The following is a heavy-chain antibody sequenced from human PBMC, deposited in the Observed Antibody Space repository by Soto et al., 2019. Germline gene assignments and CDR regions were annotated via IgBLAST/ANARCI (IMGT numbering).Heavy chain of an antibody. CDR3: VKDDGGYPSTAPH. CDR1: GITISNYP. V-gene: IGHV3-23*01. J-gene: IGHJ4*02. D-gene: IGHD3-22*01. CDR2: ISGSGDRT. Sequence: EVQLLESGGGLVQPGGSLRLSCAASGITISNYPMSWVRQAPGKGLDWVSGISGSGDRTYYADSAKGRFTISKGSSRNSRSLQLDRLGFEDTAVYFCVKDDGGYPSTAPHWGQGTLVTVSS.